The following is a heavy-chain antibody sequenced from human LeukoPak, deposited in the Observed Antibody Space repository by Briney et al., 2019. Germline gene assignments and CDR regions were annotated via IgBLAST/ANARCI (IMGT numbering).Heavy chain of an antibody. CDR3: ARLLGKRFLEGPRARFDP. D-gene: IGHD3-3*01. J-gene: IGHJ5*02. CDR1: GGSISSSSYY. V-gene: IGHV4-39*07. CDR2: IYYSGST. Sequence: SETLSLTCTVSGGSISSSSYYWGWIRQPPGKGLEWIGSIYYSGSTYYNPSLKSRVTISVDKSKNQFSLKLSSVTAADTAVYYCARLLGKRFLEGPRARFDPWGQGTLVTVSS.